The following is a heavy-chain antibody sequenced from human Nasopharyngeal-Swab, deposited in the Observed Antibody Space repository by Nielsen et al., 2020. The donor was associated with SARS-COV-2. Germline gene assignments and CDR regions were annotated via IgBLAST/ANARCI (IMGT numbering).Heavy chain of an antibody. CDR3: ARESMVRGLVVGFDP. D-gene: IGHD3-10*01. J-gene: IGHJ5*02. Sequence: SVKVSCKASGGTFSSYAISWVRQAPGQGLEWTGGIIPIFGTANYAQKFQGRVTITADKSTSTAYMELGSLRSEDTAVYYCARESMVRGLVVGFDPWGQGTLVTVSS. V-gene: IGHV1-69*06. CDR2: IIPIFGTA. CDR1: GGTFSSYA.